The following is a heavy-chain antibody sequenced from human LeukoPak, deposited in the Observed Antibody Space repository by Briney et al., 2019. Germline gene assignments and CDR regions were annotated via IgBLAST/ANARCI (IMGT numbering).Heavy chain of an antibody. V-gene: IGHV3-30*02. CDR1: GFTFSSYG. J-gene: IGHJ4*02. D-gene: IGHD5-18*01. CDR2: IRYDGSNK. Sequence: GSLRLSCAASGFTFSSYGMHWVRQAPGKGLEWVAFIRYDGSNKYYADSVKGRFNISRDNSKNTLYLQMNSLRAEDTAVYYCAKSDTAMVPGYYWGQGTLVTVSS. CDR3: AKSDTAMVPGYY.